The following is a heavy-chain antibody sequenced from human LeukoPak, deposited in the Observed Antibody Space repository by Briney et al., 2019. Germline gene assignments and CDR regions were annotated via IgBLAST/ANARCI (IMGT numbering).Heavy chain of an antibody. Sequence: GGSLRLSCAASGFTLSSYAMSWVRQAPGKGLEWVSAISGSGGSTYYADSVKGRFTISRDNSKSTLYLQMNSLRAEDTAVYYCAKDLGAMRYFDYWGQGTLVTVSS. CDR3: AKDLGAMRYFDY. J-gene: IGHJ4*02. V-gene: IGHV3-23*01. D-gene: IGHD3-16*01. CDR1: GFTLSSYA. CDR2: ISGSGGST.